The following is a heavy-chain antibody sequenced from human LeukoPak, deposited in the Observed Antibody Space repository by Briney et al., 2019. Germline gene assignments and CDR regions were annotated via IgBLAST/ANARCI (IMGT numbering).Heavy chain of an antibody. D-gene: IGHD3-22*01. V-gene: IGHV4-34*01. CDR3: ARGGYSSGWPTYYYDSSGYSFFDY. CDR2: INHSGST. CDR1: GGSFSDYY. Sequence: SETLSLTCAVYGGSFSDYYWSWIRQPPGKGLEWIGEINHSGSTNYNPSLKSRVTISVDTSKNQFSLKLSSVTAADTAVYYCARGGYSSGWPTYYYDSSGYSFFDYWGQGTLVTVSS. J-gene: IGHJ4*02.